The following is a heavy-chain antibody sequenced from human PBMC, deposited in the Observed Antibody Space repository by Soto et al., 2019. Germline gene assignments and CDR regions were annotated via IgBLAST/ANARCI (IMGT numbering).Heavy chain of an antibody. CDR2: RWADGSNR. D-gene: IGHD1-26*01. CDR3: ASPIFPWEWEVVGH. Sequence: ESGGGVVQPGRSLRLSCTASAFTFSSSAMHWVRQAPGKGLEWVAVRWADGSNRHYADSVKGRFTISRDNSKNTLYLQMNSLRAEDTAVYYCASPIFPWEWEVVGHWGQGTLVTVSS. V-gene: IGHV3-33*01. J-gene: IGHJ4*02. CDR1: AFTFSSSA.